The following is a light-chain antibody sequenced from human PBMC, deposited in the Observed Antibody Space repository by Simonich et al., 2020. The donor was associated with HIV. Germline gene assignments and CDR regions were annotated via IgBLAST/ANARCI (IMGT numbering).Light chain of an antibody. CDR3: QQYGSSPGT. J-gene: IGKJ1*01. Sequence: EIVMTQSPATLSVSPGERATLSCRASQSVSSNLAWYQQKPGQAPRLLIYGASTRATVIPGRFSGRGSGTEFTLTISSLQSEDFAVYYCQQYGSSPGTFGQGTKVEIK. V-gene: IGKV3D-15*02. CDR1: QSVSSN. CDR2: GAS.